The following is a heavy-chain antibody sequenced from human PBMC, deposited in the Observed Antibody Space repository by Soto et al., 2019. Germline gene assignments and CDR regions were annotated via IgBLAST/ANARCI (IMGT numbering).Heavy chain of an antibody. D-gene: IGHD2-2*01. CDR1: GYTFTSYG. V-gene: IGHV1-18*01. J-gene: IGHJ6*02. Sequence: ASVKVSCKASGYTFTSYGISWVRQAPGQGLEWMGWISAYNGNTNYAQKLQGRVTMTTDTSTSTAYMELRSLRSDDTAVYYCARDPWDCSSTSCYENSYYSGMDVWGQGTTVTVSS. CDR3: ARDPWDCSSTSCYENSYYSGMDV. CDR2: ISAYNGNT.